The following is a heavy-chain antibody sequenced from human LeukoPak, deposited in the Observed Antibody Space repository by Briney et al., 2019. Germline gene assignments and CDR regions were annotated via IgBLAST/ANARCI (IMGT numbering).Heavy chain of an antibody. Sequence: ASVKVSCKASGYTFTGYYIHWVRQAPGQGLEWMGWINPNSSGTNYAQKFQDRVTMTRDTSISTAYMELSRLRSDDTAVYYCARGGGYSSSSIYFDYWGQGTLVTVSS. D-gene: IGHD6-6*01. V-gene: IGHV1-2*02. J-gene: IGHJ4*02. CDR2: INPNSSGT. CDR1: GYTFTGYY. CDR3: ARGGGYSSSSIYFDY.